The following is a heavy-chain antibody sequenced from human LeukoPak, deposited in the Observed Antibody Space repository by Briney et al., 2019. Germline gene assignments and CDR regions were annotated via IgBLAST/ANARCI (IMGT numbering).Heavy chain of an antibody. CDR1: GGTFSSYA. CDR2: IIPIFGTS. V-gene: IGHV1-69*13. Sequence: GASVKVSCKASGGTFSSYAISWVRQAPGQGLEWMGGIIPIFGTSNYAQKFQGRVTITADESTSTAYMELSSLRSEDTAVYYCARYYSGWYYFDYWGQGTLVTVSP. D-gene: IGHD6-19*01. CDR3: ARYYSGWYYFDY. J-gene: IGHJ4*02.